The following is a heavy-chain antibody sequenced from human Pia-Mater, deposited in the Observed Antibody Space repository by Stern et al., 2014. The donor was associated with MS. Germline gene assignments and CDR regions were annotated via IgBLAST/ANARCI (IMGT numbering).Heavy chain of an antibody. J-gene: IGHJ4*02. Sequence: QVQLQESGPGLVRPSTTLFLTCSVSGDSMSNNNWWSWVRQAPGKGLEWIGEGHHSGRTNHHPSLGSRPPISIDKSKKMISLRMDSVTAADTAVYYCARSKDSSSWYGYFDYWGQGTLVTVSS. CDR3: ARSKDSSSWYGYFDY. D-gene: IGHD6-13*01. CDR2: GHHSGRT. CDR1: GDSMSNNNW. V-gene: IGHV4-4*02.